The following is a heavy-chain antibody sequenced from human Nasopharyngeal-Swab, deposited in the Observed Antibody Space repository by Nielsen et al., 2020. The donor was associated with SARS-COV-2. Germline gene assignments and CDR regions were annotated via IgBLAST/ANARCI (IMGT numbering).Heavy chain of an antibody. CDR3: AKDDRITMISVVTIFDS. Sequence: GESLKISCSASGFTFSDYAMSWVRQAPGKGLEWVSVIGGSGVTTYYAASVKGRFTISRDNSKNTLYLQMHSLRAEDTAVYYCAKDDRITMISVVTIFDSWGQGTLVTVSS. J-gene: IGHJ4*02. V-gene: IGHV3-23*01. CDR1: GFTFSDYA. D-gene: IGHD3-22*01. CDR2: IGGSGVTT.